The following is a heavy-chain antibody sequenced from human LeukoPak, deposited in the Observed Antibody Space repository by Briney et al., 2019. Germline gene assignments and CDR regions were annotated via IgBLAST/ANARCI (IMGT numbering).Heavy chain of an antibody. CDR2: ISGSGGST. Sequence: GGSLRLSCAASGFTFSSYAMSWVRQAPGKGLEWVSAISGSGGSTYSADSVNGRFTIYRDNSKNTLYLQMNSLRAEDTAVYYCAKDPYYYDSSGFWGQGTLVIVSS. V-gene: IGHV3-23*01. CDR1: GFTFSSYA. J-gene: IGHJ4*02. D-gene: IGHD3-22*01. CDR3: AKDPYYYDSSGF.